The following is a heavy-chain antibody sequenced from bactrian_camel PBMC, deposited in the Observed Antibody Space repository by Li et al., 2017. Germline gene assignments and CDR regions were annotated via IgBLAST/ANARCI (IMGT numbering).Heavy chain of an antibody. D-gene: IGHD2*01. CDR2: IYKDGSST. Sequence: HVQLVESGGGSVQPGGSLRLTCTAFGFNFDDADDIVWYRQAPGKGLEWVSTIYKDGSSTYYADSVKGRFTVSRDIAKNTVYLQMNSLKDEDTALYYCATEWWYLFRCMGQGTQVTVS. V-gene: IGHV3-2*01. CDR1: GFNFDDADD. J-gene: IGHJ4*01.